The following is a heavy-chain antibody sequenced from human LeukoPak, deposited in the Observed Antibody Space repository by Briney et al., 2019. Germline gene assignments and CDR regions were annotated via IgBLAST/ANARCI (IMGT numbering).Heavy chain of an antibody. J-gene: IGHJ4*02. CDR3: ARGNYYGQDY. CDR2: ISWNSGSI. D-gene: IGHD3-10*01. CDR1: GFTFDDYA. V-gene: IGHV3-9*01. Sequence: GGSLRLSCAASGFTFDDYAMPWVRHAPGKGLEWVSGISWNSGSIGYADSVKGRFTISRDNAKNTLYLQMNSLRAEDTAVYYCARGNYYGQDYWGQGTLVTVSS.